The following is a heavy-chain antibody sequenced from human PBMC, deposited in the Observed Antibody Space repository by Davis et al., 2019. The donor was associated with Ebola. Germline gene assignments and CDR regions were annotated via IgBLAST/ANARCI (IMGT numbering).Heavy chain of an antibody. Sequence: ASVKVSCKASAYTFTSSAMHWVRQAPGQRLEWMGWINAGNGNTKYSQKFQGRVTITRDTSASTAYMELSSLRSEDTAVYYCAREEMATTLRYWGQGTLVTVSS. CDR3: AREEMATTLRY. CDR2: INAGNGNT. CDR1: AYTFTSSA. J-gene: IGHJ4*02. V-gene: IGHV1-3*01. D-gene: IGHD5-24*01.